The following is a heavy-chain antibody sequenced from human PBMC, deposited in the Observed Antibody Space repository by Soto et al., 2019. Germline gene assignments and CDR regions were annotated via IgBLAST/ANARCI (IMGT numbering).Heavy chain of an antibody. CDR2: VSPSSGAT. V-gene: IGHV1-8*01. D-gene: IGHD3-22*01. Sequence: ASVKVSCKTSGYPFTSYDINWVRQTTGQGLEWMGWVSPSSGATRYAQKFQGRVTMTTSTSISTAYMELSSLRSEDTAIYYCARVVYGSHYYFLGTGHYYIDLWGQGTLLTVSS. J-gene: IGHJ5*02. CDR3: ARVVYGSHYYFLGTGHYYIDL. CDR1: GYPFTSYD.